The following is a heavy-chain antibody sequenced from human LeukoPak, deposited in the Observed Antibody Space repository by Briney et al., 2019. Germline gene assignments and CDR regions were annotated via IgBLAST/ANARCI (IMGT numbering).Heavy chain of an antibody. V-gene: IGHV4-39*01. D-gene: IGHD2-15*01. CDR3: ATTAGYCSGGSCYF. J-gene: IGHJ4*02. CDR1: GGSISSSSYY. Sequence: SETLSLTCTVSGGSISSSSYYWGWIRQPPGKGLEWIGSIYYSGSTYYNPSLKSRVTISVDTSKNQFSLKLCSVTAADTAVYYCATTAGYCSGGSCYFWGQGTLVTVSS. CDR2: IYYSGST.